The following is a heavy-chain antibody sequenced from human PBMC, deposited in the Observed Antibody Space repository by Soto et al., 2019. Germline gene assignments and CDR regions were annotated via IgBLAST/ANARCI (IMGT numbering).Heavy chain of an antibody. CDR1: GGSVSSGSYY. CDR2: IYYSGST. V-gene: IGHV4-61*01. D-gene: IGHD2-15*01. CDR3: ARDGSIGGSDYYYYYGMDV. J-gene: IGHJ6*02. Sequence: LETLSLTCTVSGGSVSSGSYYWSWIRQPPGKGLEWIGYIYYSGSTNYNPSLKSRVTISVDTSKNQFSLKLSSVTAADTAVYYCARDGSIGGSDYYYYYGMDVWGQGTTVTVSS.